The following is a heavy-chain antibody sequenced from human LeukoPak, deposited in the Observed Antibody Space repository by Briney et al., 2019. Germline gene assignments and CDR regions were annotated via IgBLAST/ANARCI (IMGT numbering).Heavy chain of an antibody. CDR1: GGSVSSGGFS. CDR3: ARWVRGTNFFDC. CDR2: IYYTGNT. Sequence: SETLSLTCTVSGGSVSSGGFSWSWIRQPPGKGLEWINYIYYTGNTDYNPSLKSRVTISVDTSKNQFSLKVYSVTAADTAVYFCARWVRGTNFFDCWGQGTLVTVSS. J-gene: IGHJ4*02. V-gene: IGHV4-61*08. D-gene: IGHD1-1*01.